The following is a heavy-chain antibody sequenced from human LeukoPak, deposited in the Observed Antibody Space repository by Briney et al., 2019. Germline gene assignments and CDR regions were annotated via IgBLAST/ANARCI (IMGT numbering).Heavy chain of an antibody. CDR3: ARFTDGYNYFDY. Sequence: SQTLSLTCAISGDSVSSSIASWNWIRQSPSGGLEWLGRTYYRSKWYDDYPLSVRSRISITPDTSKNQFSLQLNSVTPEDTAVYFCARFTDGYNYFDYWGQGTLVTVSS. V-gene: IGHV6-1*01. D-gene: IGHD5-24*01. CDR1: GDSVSSSIAS. J-gene: IGHJ4*02. CDR2: TYYRSKWYD.